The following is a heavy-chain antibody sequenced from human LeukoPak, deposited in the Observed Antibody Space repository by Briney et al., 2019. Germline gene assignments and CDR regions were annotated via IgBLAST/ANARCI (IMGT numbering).Heavy chain of an antibody. V-gene: IGHV4-59*01. D-gene: IGHD6-13*01. Sequence: SETLSLTCTVSGGSISSYYWSWIRQPPGKGLEWIGYIYYSGSTNYNPSLKSRVTISVDTSKNQFSLKLSSVTAADTAVYYCARDQHSSWYGSGWFDRWGQGTLVTVSS. J-gene: IGHJ5*02. CDR2: IYYSGST. CDR1: GGSISSYY. CDR3: ARDQHSSWYGSGWFDR.